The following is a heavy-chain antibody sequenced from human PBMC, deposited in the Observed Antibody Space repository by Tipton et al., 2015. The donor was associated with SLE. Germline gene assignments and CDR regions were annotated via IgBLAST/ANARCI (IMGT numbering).Heavy chain of an antibody. Sequence: TLSLTCTVSGDSISSYYWTWIRQPAGKGLEWIGRIYTSGSTNYNPSLKSRVTMSVDTSKNQFSLKLSSVTAADTAVYYCARGPNWNYFLDYRGQGTLVTVSS. D-gene: IGHD1-7*01. CDR3: ARGPNWNYFLDY. CDR1: GDSISSYY. V-gene: IGHV4-4*07. J-gene: IGHJ4*02. CDR2: IYTSGST.